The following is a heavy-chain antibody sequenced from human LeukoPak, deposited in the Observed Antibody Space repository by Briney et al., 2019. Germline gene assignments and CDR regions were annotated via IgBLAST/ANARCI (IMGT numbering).Heavy chain of an antibody. D-gene: IGHD5-18*01. V-gene: IGHV7-4-1*02. CDR1: GYTFTSYA. Sequence: ASVKVSCKASGYTFTSYAMNWVRQAPGQGLEWMGWINTNTGNPTYAQGFTGRFVFSLDTSVSTAYLQISSLKAEDTAVYYCARGIQLWPPYYFDYWGQGTVVTVSS. J-gene: IGHJ4*02. CDR3: ARGIQLWPPYYFDY. CDR2: INTNTGNP.